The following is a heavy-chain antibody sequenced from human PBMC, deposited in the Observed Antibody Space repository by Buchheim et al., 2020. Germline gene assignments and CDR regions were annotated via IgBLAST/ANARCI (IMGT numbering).Heavy chain of an antibody. CDR3: ARGVPLVDVTVVSWFDP. D-gene: IGHD1-20*01. CDR2: MHHSGST. V-gene: IGHV4-34*01. J-gene: IGHJ5*02. CDR1: GGSFSGYY. Sequence: QVQLQQWGAGLLKPSETLSLTCAVYGGSFSGYYWSWIRQPPGKGLEWIGEMHHSGSTNYNPSLKSRVTISGDKSKKQISLKMSSVTAADTAVYYCARGVPLVDVTVVSWFDPWGQG.